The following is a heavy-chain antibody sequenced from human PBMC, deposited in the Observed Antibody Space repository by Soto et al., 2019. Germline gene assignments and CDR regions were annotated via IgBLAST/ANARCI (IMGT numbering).Heavy chain of an antibody. CDR2: ISSSSSYI. J-gene: IGHJ5*02. CDR1: GFTFSSYS. V-gene: IGHV3-21*01. CDR3: ARDRNDILTLDP. D-gene: IGHD3-9*01. Sequence: EVQLVESGGGLVKPGGSLRLSCAASGFTFSSYSMNWVRQAPGKGLEWVSSISSSSSYIYYADSVKGRFTISRDNAKNSLYLQMSSLRAEDTAVYYCARDRNDILTLDPWGQGTLVTVSS.